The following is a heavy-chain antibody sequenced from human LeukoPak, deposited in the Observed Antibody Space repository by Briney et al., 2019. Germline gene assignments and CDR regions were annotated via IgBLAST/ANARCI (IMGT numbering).Heavy chain of an antibody. D-gene: IGHD3-3*01. V-gene: IGHV3-23*01. Sequence: GGSLRLSCAASGFTFSSYAMSWVRQAPGKGLEWVSAISGSGGSTYYADSVKGRFTISRDNSKNTLYLQMNSLRAEDTAVYYCAKDEGADFWSGYRSAAHDAFDIWGQGTMVTVSS. CDR2: ISGSGGST. CDR1: GFTFSSYA. J-gene: IGHJ3*02. CDR3: AKDEGADFWSGYRSAAHDAFDI.